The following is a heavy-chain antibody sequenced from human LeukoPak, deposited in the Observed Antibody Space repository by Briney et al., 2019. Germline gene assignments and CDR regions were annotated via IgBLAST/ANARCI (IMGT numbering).Heavy chain of an antibody. CDR1: SGSISSSSYY. J-gene: IGHJ5*02. CDR3: AREVPVRSGGWFDP. V-gene: IGHV4-39*02. Sequence: SETLSLTCTVSSGSISSSSYYWGWIRQPPGKGLEWIGSIYYSGSTYYNPSLKSRVTISVDTSKNQFSLKLSSVTAADTAVYYCAREVPVRSGGWFDPWGQGTLVTVSS. CDR2: IYYSGST. D-gene: IGHD3-10*01.